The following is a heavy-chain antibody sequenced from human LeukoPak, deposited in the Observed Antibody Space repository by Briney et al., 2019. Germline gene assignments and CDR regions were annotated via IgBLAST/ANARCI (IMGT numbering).Heavy chain of an antibody. CDR2: INPNSGGT. D-gene: IGHD3-9*01. CDR3: AAVPDERLRYFDWSPEY. J-gene: IGHJ4*02. Sequence: ASVKVSCKASGYTFTGYYMHWVRQAPGQGLEWMGRINPNSGGTNYAQKFQGRVTMTRDTSISTAYMELSRLRSDDTAVYYCAAVPDERLRYFDWSPEYWGQGTLVTVSS. V-gene: IGHV1-2*06. CDR1: GYTFTGYY.